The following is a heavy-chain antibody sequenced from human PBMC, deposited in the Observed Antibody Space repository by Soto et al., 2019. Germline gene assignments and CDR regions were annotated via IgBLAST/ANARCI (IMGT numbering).Heavy chain of an antibody. CDR3: TTDPXXARNGIDY. CDR1: GFTFSNAW. Sequence: GGSLRLSCAASGFTFSNAWMSWVRQAPGKGLEWVGRIKSKTDGGTTDYAAPVKGRFTISRDDSKNTLYLQMNSLKTEDTAVYYCTTDPXXARNGIDYWGQGTLVTVSS. CDR2: IKSKTDGGTT. J-gene: IGHJ4*02. V-gene: IGHV3-15*01. D-gene: IGHD6-6*01.